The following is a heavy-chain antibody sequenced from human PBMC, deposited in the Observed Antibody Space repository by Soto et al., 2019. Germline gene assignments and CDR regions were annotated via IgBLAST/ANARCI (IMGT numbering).Heavy chain of an antibody. Sequence: SLRLSCAASGFTFSSYGMHWFRQAPGKGLEWVAVISYDGSNKYYADSVKGRFTISRDNSKNTLYLQMNSLRAEDTAVYYCAKDPYGGNSVPAFDIWGPGTMITV. V-gene: IGHV3-30*18. CDR3: AKDPYGGNSVPAFDI. D-gene: IGHD4-17*01. J-gene: IGHJ3*02. CDR2: ISYDGSNK. CDR1: GFTFSSYG.